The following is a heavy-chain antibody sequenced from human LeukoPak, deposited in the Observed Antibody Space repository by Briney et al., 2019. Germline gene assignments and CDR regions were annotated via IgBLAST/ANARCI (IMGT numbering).Heavy chain of an antibody. CDR2: INPSGGST. CDR3: ARVPWRLQFFDY. V-gene: IGHV1-46*01. CDR1: GGTFSSYA. Sequence: ASVKVSCKASGGTFSSYAISWVRQAPGQGLEWMGIINPSGGSTSYAQKFQGRVTMTRDMSTSTVYMELSSLRSEDTAVYYCARVPWRLQFFDYWGQGTLVTVSS. D-gene: IGHD5-24*01. J-gene: IGHJ4*02.